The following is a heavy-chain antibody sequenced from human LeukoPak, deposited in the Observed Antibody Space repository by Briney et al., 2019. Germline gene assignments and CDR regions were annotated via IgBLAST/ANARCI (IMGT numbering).Heavy chain of an antibody. CDR2: VSGGGTRT. J-gene: IGHJ4*01. D-gene: IGHD6-19*01. V-gene: IGHV3-23*01. CDR3: AKARTYSTDWARDFDY. CDR1: GFTFNIYA. Sequence: GGSLRLSCAVSGFTFNIYAISWVRQAPGKGLEWVSTVSGGGTRTSYADSVKGRFTISRDNSKRPLSLQMNSLRAGDTAVYYCAKARTYSTDWARDFDYWGQGTLVTVAS.